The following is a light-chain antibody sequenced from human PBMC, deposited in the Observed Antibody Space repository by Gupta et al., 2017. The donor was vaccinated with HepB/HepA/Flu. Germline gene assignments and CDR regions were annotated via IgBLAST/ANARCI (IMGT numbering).Light chain of an antibody. J-gene: IGLJ2*01. CDR3: QAWDSIVV. CDR1: KLGDKY. Sequence: SYDLIQPPSVSVSPGQTASITCSGDKLGDKYASWYQQKPGQSPVLVMYQDSKRPSGIPERFSGSNSGNTATLTISGTQAMDEADYYCQAWDSIVVSGGGTKLTVL. V-gene: IGLV3-1*01. CDR2: QDS.